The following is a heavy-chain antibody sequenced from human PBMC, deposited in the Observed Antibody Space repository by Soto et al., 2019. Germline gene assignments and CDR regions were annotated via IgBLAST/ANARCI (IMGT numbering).Heavy chain of an antibody. CDR1: GGTFSSYS. CDR3: AREREGVVYFDP. D-gene: IGHD1-26*01. V-gene: IGHV1-69*01. Sequence: QVQLVQSGAEVKKAGSSVKVSCKASGGTFSSYSIGWVRQAPGQGLEWMGGIIPMFGTANYAQKFQGRVTITAAEARSTVYMELSSLRSEDAAVYYCAREREGVVYFDPWGRGTVVTVSS. CDR2: IIPMFGTA. J-gene: IGHJ2*01.